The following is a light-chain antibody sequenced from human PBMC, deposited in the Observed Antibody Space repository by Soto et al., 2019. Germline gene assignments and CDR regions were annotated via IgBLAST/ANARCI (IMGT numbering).Light chain of an antibody. CDR2: AAS. J-gene: IGKJ1*01. V-gene: IGKV1-39*01. CDR1: QNIRNF. CDR3: QQSYTTPWT. Sequence: DIQMTQSPSSLSASVGDRVSIACRASQNIRNFVNWYQEKAGRAPKVLIYAASILYTGVPSRFSGTGSGTDFILTISSLQPEDFATYYCQQSYTTPWTFGQGTKVEVK.